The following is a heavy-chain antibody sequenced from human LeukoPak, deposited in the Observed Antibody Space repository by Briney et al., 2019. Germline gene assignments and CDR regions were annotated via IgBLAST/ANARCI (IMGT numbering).Heavy chain of an antibody. CDR1: GFTFDDYA. D-gene: IGHD3-10*01. J-gene: IGHJ4*02. V-gene: IGHV3-9*01. CDR2: ISWNSGSI. CDR3: ARGMRDYYGLDY. Sequence: GGSLRLSCAASGFTFDDYAMHWVRQAPGKGLEWVSGISWNSGSIGYADSVKGRFTISRDNAKNTLYLQMNSLTAEDTAVYYCARGMRDYYGLDYWGQGTLVTVSS.